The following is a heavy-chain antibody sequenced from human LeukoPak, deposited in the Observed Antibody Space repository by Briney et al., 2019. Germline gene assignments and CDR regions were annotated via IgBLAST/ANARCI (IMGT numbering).Heavy chain of an antibody. CDR1: GFTFSDYS. J-gene: IGHJ5*02. Sequence: AGGSLRLSCAASGFTFSDYSMDWFRQAPGKGLEWVSYIGSTGTSIYYGNSVKGRFTISRDNAKNSLYLQMSSLRAEDTAVYYCAGGDYYGSGSARRHWFDPWGQGTLVTVSS. V-gene: IGHV3-48*01. CDR2: IGSTGTSI. D-gene: IGHD3-10*01. CDR3: AGGDYYGSGSARRHWFDP.